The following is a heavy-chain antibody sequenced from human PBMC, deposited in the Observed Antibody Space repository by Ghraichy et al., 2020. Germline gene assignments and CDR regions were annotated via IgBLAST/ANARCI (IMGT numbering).Heavy chain of an antibody. CDR1: GFTFSSYA. Sequence: GESLNISCAASGFTFSSYAMSWVRQAPGKGLEWVSAISGSGGSTYYADSVKGRFTISRDNSKNTLYLQMNSLRAEDTAVYYCAKDRGRYCSSTSCYMYFQHWGQGTLVTVSS. J-gene: IGHJ1*01. CDR2: ISGSGGST. D-gene: IGHD2-2*02. V-gene: IGHV3-23*01. CDR3: AKDRGRYCSSTSCYMYFQH.